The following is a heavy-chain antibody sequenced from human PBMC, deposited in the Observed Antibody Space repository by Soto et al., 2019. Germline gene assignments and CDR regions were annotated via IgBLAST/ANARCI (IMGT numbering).Heavy chain of an antibody. V-gene: IGHV3-23*01. CDR2: ISGSGGST. CDR1: GFTFSSYA. Sequence: PGGSLRLSCAASGFTFSSYAMSWVRQAPGKGLEWVSAISGSGGSTYYADSVKGRFTNSRDNSKNTLYLQMNSLRAEDTAVYYCAKRGYCSSTSCYLRADYYYYMDVWGKGTTVTVSS. CDR3: AKRGYCSSTSCYLRADYYYYMDV. J-gene: IGHJ6*03. D-gene: IGHD2-2*01.